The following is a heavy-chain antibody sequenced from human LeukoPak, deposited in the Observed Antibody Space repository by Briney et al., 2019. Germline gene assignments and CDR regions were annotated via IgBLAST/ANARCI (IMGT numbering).Heavy chain of an antibody. V-gene: IGHV1-18*01. CDR2: ISAYNGNT. Sequence: ASVKVSCKASGYTFTSYGISWVRQAPGQGLEWMGWISAYNGNTNYAQKLQGRVTMTTDTSTSTAYMELRSLRSDDTAVYYCARVDAEYSSSSAVAFQHWGQGTLVTVSS. D-gene: IGHD6-6*01. CDR3: ARVDAEYSSSSAVAFQH. J-gene: IGHJ1*01. CDR1: GYTFTSYG.